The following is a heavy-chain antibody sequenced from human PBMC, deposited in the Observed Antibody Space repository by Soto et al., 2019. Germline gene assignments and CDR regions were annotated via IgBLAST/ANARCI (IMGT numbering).Heavy chain of an antibody. CDR3: ARDRITIPGMPTTGTHMDV. CDR2: TSSSSSTI. Sequence: EVQLVESGGGLVQPGGSLRLSCAASGFTFSSYSMNWVRQAPGKGLEWVSYTSSSSSTIYYADSVKGRFTISRDNAKNSLYLQMNSRRAEDTAVYYCARDRITIPGMPTTGTHMDVWGKGTTVTVSS. D-gene: IGHD3-3*01. V-gene: IGHV3-48*01. J-gene: IGHJ6*03. CDR1: GFTFSSYS.